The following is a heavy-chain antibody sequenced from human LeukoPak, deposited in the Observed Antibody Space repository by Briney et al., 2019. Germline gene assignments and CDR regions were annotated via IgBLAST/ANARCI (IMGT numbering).Heavy chain of an antibody. Sequence: GGSLRLSCAASGFTFSSYAMSWVRQAPGKGLEWVSAISGSGGSTYYADSVKGRFTISRDNSKNTLYLQMNSLRAEDTAVYYCAKARGVNIVVVPSPFDYWGQGTTVTVSS. CDR3: AKARGVNIVVVPSPFDY. V-gene: IGHV3-23*01. CDR2: ISGSGGST. J-gene: IGHJ4*02. D-gene: IGHD2-2*01. CDR1: GFTFSSYA.